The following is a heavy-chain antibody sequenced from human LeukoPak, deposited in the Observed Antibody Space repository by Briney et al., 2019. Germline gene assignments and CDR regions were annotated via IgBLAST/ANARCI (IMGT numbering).Heavy chain of an antibody. V-gene: IGHV1-18*01. Sequence: ASVKVSCKASGYTFTSYAITWVRQAPGQGLEWMGWISAYNGNTNYAQNLQGRVTMTTDTSTSTVYMELSSLISEDTAVYYCARGSSRGPRDAFDFWGQGTMVTLSS. CDR3: ARGSSRGPRDAFDF. J-gene: IGHJ3*01. CDR2: ISAYNGNT. CDR1: GYTFTSYA. D-gene: IGHD2-15*01.